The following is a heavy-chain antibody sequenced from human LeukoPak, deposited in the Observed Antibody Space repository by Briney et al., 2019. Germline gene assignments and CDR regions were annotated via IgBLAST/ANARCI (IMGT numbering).Heavy chain of an antibody. J-gene: IGHJ4*02. D-gene: IGHD4-17*01. Sequence: GGSLGLSCAASGFTVSSNYMSWVRQAPGKGLEWVSVIYSGGSTYYADSVKGRFTISRDNSKNTLYLQMNSLRAEDTAVYYCARATTVTTFLDYWGQGTLVTVSS. CDR2: IYSGGST. V-gene: IGHV3-66*01. CDR1: GFTVSSNY. CDR3: ARATTVTTFLDY.